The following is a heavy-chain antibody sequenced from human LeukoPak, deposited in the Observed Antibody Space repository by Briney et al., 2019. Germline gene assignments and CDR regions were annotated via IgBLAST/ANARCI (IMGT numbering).Heavy chain of an antibody. J-gene: IGHJ4*02. CDR3: ATVEIAAVAGYFDY. D-gene: IGHD2-21*01. V-gene: IGHV4-4*02. CDR1: GGSISSRHW. Sequence: SETLSLTCAVSGGSISSRHWWIWIRQPPGKGLEWIGEIYHSGSTTYNPSLKSRVTISVDKSKNQFSLKMNSVTAADTAVYYCATVEIAAVAGYFDYWGQGTLVTVSS. CDR2: IYHSGST.